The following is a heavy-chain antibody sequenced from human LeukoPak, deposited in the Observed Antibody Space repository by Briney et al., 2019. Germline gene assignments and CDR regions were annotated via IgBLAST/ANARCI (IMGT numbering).Heavy chain of an antibody. J-gene: IGHJ6*02. CDR2: IKQDGSEK. CDR1: GFTFSSYW. D-gene: IGHD5-18*01. V-gene: IGHV3-7*04. Sequence: GGSLRLSCAASGFTFSSYWMSWVRQAPGKGLEWVANIKQDGSEKYYVDSVKGRFTISRDNAKNSLYLQMNSLRAEDTAVYYCARGSRGYSYGLHYYYGMDVWGQGTTVTVSS. CDR3: ARGSRGYSYGLHYYYGMDV.